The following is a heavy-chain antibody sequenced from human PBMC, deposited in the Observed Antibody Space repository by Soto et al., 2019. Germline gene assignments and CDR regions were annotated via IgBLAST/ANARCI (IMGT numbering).Heavy chain of an antibody. J-gene: IGHJ6*03. CDR1: GFTFSSYA. Sequence: EVQLLESGGGLVQPGGSLRLSCAASGFTFSSYAMSWVRQAPGKGLEWVSAISGSGGSTYYADSVKGRFTISRDNSKNTLYLQMNSLRAEDTAVYYCAKGPRIAARRSYYYMTSGAKGPRSPSP. V-gene: IGHV3-23*01. CDR3: AKGPRIAARRSYYYMTS. D-gene: IGHD6-6*01. CDR2: ISGSGGST.